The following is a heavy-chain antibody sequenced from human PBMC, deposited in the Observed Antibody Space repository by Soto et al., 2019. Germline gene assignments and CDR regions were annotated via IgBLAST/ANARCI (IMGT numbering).Heavy chain of an antibody. CDR3: ARSARSVTMLRLASRWFGA. CDR2: ISAYNGNT. CDR1: GYTFTSYG. V-gene: IGHV1-18*04. D-gene: IGHD3-10*01. Sequence: ASVKVSCKASGYTFTSYGISWVRQAPGQGLEWMGWISAYNGNTNYAQKLQLRVTMTTDTSTSTAYMELRSLLSDDTPVYYCARSARSVTMLRLASRWFGARGEGTLVTDCS. J-gene: IGHJ5*02.